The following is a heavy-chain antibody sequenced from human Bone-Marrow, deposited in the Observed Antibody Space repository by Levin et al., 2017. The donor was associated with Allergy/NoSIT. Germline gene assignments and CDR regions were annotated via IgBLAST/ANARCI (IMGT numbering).Heavy chain of an antibody. D-gene: IGHD3-22*01. Sequence: VASVKVSCTASGYTFSIYNVHWVRQAPGQGLEWMGIITPSGGATHYARSFQGRVSMTSDMSTSTIYLELSSLRSEDTAVYYCVRDSTFYYDSTGSEVTTPGAFDLWGQGTMVTVSS. CDR3: VRDSTFYYDSTGSEVTTPGAFDL. V-gene: IGHV1-46*01. CDR2: ITPSGGAT. J-gene: IGHJ3*01. CDR1: GYTFSIYN.